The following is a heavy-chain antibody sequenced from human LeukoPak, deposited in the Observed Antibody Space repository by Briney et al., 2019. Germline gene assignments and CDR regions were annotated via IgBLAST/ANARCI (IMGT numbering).Heavy chain of an antibody. CDR1: GFTFDDYV. CDR2: ISWNSGSI. CDR3: AKDVRVRGVRGYYFDY. J-gene: IGHJ4*02. Sequence: GRSLRLSCAASGFTFDDYVMHWVRQAPGKGLEWVSGISWNSGSIGYADSVKGRFTISRDNAKNSLYLQMNSLRAEDTALYYCAKDVRVRGVRGYYFDYWGQGTLVTVSS. V-gene: IGHV3-9*01. D-gene: IGHD3-10*01.